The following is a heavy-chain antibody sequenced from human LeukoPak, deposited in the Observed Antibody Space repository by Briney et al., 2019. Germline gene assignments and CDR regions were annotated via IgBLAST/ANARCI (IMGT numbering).Heavy chain of an antibody. Sequence: GRSLRLSCAASGFTFNDYAMHWIRQAPGQGLELVSGISCNSGSIGYADSVKSRFTISRDNAKNTLYLQMKSPRTDANASYYCAEATGAVYSSSWCDYWGQGTLVTVSS. CDR2: ISCNSGSI. V-gene: IGHV3-9*01. D-gene: IGHD6-13*01. CDR3: AEATGAVYSSSWCDY. J-gene: IGHJ4*02. CDR1: GFTFNDYA.